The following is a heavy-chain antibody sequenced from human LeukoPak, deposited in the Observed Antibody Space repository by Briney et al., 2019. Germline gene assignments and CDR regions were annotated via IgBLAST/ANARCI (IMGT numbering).Heavy chain of an antibody. D-gene: IGHD3-10*01. V-gene: IGHV3-53*01. CDR1: GFTVSSNY. CDR2: IYSGGST. CDR3: ARETDGSGRPYFYGMDV. Sequence: GGSLRLSCAASGFTVSSNYMSWVRQAPGEGLEWVSVIYSGGSTYYADSVKGRFTISRDNSKNTLYLQMNSLRAEDTAVYYCARETDGSGRPYFYGMDVWGKGTTVTVSS. J-gene: IGHJ6*04.